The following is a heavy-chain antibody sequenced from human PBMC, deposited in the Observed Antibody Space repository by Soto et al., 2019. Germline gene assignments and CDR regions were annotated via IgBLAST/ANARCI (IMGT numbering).Heavy chain of an antibody. CDR1: GFTVSDS. D-gene: IGHD6-19*01. CDR2: IHSDGST. J-gene: IGHJ4*02. Sequence: PGGSLRLSCSVAGFTVSDSMSWVRQAPGKGLECVSFIHSDGSTHYTDYVRGRFTISRDNSKNTLYLQMDRLRVDDTAVYFCARDASGPFDYWGQGTLVTV. CDR3: ARDASGPFDY. V-gene: IGHV3-53*01.